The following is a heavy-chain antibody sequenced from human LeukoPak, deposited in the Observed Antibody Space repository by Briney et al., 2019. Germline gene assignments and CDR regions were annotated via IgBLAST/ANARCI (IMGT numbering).Heavy chain of an antibody. V-gene: IGHV3-48*04. Sequence: GGSLRLSCAASGFTFSSYSMNWVRQAPGKGLEWVSYISSSSTIYYADSVKGRFTISRDNAKNSLYLQMNSLRAEDTAVYYCAREGVGGYWDYWGQGTLVTVSS. D-gene: IGHD3-22*01. CDR3: AREGVGGYWDY. CDR1: GFTFSSYS. CDR2: ISSSSTI. J-gene: IGHJ4*02.